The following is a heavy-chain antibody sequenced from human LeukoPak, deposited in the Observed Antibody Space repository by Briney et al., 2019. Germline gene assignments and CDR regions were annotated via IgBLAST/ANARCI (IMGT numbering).Heavy chain of an antibody. CDR2: ISSSSSYI. CDR1: GFTFTSYS. J-gene: IGHJ3*02. Sequence: GGSLRLSCAASGFTFTSYSMNWVRQAPGKGLEWVSSISSSSSYIYYADSVKGRFTISRDNAKNSLYLQMNSLRAEDTAVYYCARNLMIVVLTNAFDIWGQGTMVTVSS. D-gene: IGHD3-22*01. V-gene: IGHV3-21*01. CDR3: ARNLMIVVLTNAFDI.